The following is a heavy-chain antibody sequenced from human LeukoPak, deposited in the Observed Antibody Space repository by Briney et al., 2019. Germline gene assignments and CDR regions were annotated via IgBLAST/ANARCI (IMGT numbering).Heavy chain of an antibody. CDR2: INHSGST. J-gene: IGHJ4*02. Sequence: SQTLSLTCTVSGGSISSGSYYWSWIRQPPGKGLEWIGEINHSGSTNYNPSLKSRVTISVDTSKNQFSLKLSSVTAADTAVYYCARGPLGYCSSTSCYQDDYWGQGTLVTVSS. V-gene: IGHV4-39*07. D-gene: IGHD2-2*01. CDR1: GGSISSGSYY. CDR3: ARGPLGYCSSTSCYQDDY.